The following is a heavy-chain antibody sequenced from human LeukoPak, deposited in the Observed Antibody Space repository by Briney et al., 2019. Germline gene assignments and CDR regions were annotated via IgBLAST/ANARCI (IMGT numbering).Heavy chain of an antibody. CDR2: ISSGSSDT. Sequence: PGGSLRLSCAASGFTFTDYYMSWIRQAPGKGLEWLSYISSGSSDTNYADSVKGRFTISRDNVKKSLYLQMNSLRAEDTAVYYCAKDWIYYYGMDVWGQGTTVTVSS. V-gene: IGHV3-11*06. CDR1: GFTFTDYY. CDR3: AKDWIYYYGMDV. D-gene: IGHD2-2*03. J-gene: IGHJ6*02.